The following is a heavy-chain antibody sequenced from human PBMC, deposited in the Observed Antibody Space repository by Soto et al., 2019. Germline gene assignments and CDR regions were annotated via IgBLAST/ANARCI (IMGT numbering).Heavy chain of an antibody. V-gene: IGHV2-5*02. Sequence: QITLKESGPTLVKPTQTLPLTCTFSGFSLSTSGVGVGWIRQPPGKALEWLALSYWDDDKRYSPSLKSRLTITKDTSKNQVVLTMTHMYPVDTATYFCAHTSGYYDSSGYYKYYFDYWGQGTLVTVSS. CDR3: AHTSGYYDSSGYYKYYFDY. CDR1: GFSLSTSGVG. J-gene: IGHJ4*02. D-gene: IGHD3-22*01. CDR2: SYWDDDK.